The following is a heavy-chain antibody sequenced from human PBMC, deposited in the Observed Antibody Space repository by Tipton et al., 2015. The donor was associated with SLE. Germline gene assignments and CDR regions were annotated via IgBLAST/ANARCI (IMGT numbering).Heavy chain of an antibody. Sequence: SLRLSCAASGLTFSSYWMHWVRQVSGRGLVWVSRIKGDGTSPNYADSVKGRFTISRDNTENTVYLQMNSLRTEDTAVYFCARGIFGSYGVDVWGQGTTVTVFS. V-gene: IGHV3-74*01. J-gene: IGHJ6*02. CDR3: ARGIFGSYGVDV. D-gene: IGHD3-10*02. CDR1: GLTFSSYW. CDR2: IKGDGTSP.